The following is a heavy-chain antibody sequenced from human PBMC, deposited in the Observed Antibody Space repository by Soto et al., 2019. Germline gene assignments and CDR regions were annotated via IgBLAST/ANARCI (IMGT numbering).Heavy chain of an antibody. CDR2: IYYSGST. Sequence: SETLSLTCTVSGASISSVGYYWSWIRQHPGKGLEWIGYIYYSGSTYYNPSLKSRVTISVDTSKNQFSLKLSSVTAADTAVYYCAKIATNLYYYYYMDVWGKGTTVT. V-gene: IGHV4-31*03. J-gene: IGHJ6*03. CDR3: AKIATNLYYYYYMDV. CDR1: GASISSVGYY. D-gene: IGHD6-13*01.